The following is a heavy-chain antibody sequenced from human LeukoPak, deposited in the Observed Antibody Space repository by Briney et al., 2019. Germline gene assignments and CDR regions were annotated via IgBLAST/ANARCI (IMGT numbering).Heavy chain of an antibody. V-gene: IGHV3-23*01. Sequence: PGGSLRRSCAASGFTFSSYAMSWVRQAPGKGLEWVSAISGSGGSTYYADSVKGRFTISRDNSKNTLYLQMNSLRAEDTAVYYCAKGRVGTAAGPGDYWGQGTLVTVSS. CDR2: ISGSGGST. CDR1: GFTFSSYA. CDR3: AKGRVGTAAGPGDY. D-gene: IGHD6-13*01. J-gene: IGHJ4*02.